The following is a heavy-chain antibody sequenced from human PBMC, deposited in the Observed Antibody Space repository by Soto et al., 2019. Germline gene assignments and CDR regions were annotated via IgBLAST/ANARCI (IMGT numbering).Heavy chain of an antibody. Sequence: QITLKESGPTLVKPTQILTLTCTFSGFSLSTRGVGVGWIRQPPGKALEWLALGYWDDDIWYSPSLKSRLTITQDTSKIQVVLPMTNMDPVDTATYYCAHRPYGYKYYFNYWGQGTLVTVSS. CDR1: GFSLSTRGVG. CDR3: AHRPYGYKYYFNY. V-gene: IGHV2-5*02. CDR2: GYWDDDI. D-gene: IGHD5-18*01. J-gene: IGHJ4*02.